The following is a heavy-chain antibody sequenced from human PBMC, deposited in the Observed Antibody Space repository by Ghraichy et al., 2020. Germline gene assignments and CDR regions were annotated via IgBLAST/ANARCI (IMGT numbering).Heavy chain of an antibody. D-gene: IGHD6-13*01. Sequence: ESLNISCTVSGGSISSYYWSWIRQPPGKGLEWIGYIYYSGSTNYNPSLKSRVTISVDTSKNQFSLKLSSVTAADTAVYYCARESGQQLNYNGMDVWGQGTTVTVSS. CDR3: ARESGQQLNYNGMDV. J-gene: IGHJ6*02. V-gene: IGHV4-59*01. CDR2: IYYSGST. CDR1: GGSISSYY.